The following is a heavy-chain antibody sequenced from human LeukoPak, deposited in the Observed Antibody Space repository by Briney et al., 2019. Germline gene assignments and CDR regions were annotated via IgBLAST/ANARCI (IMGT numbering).Heavy chain of an antibody. CDR2: ISGSGGST. J-gene: IGHJ4*02. CDR3: AKASAMIVVVSKHFDY. CDR1: GFPFSSYA. V-gene: IGHV3-23*01. Sequence: GSLRPSCAASGFPFSSYAMSWVRQAPGKGLEWVSAISGSGGSTYYADSVKGRFTISRDNSKNTLYLQMNSLRAEDTAVYYCAKASAMIVVVSKHFDYWGQGTLVTVSS. D-gene: IGHD3-22*01.